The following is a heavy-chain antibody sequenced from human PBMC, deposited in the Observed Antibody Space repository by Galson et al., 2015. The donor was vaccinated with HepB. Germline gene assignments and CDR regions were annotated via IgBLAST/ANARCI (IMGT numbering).Heavy chain of an antibody. J-gene: IGHJ4*02. D-gene: IGHD1-14*01. Sequence: SLRLSCAVSGFTVAAYEMHWVRQAPGKGLEWVAVMSIDGRRQVYIDSVKGRFSISRDSSKNTLYLEVNSLRVDDTAVYYCARDKIPASPAYSDYWGRGTLVTASS. V-gene: IGHV3-30*04. CDR2: MSIDGRRQ. CDR1: GFTVAAYE. CDR3: ARDKIPASPAYSDY.